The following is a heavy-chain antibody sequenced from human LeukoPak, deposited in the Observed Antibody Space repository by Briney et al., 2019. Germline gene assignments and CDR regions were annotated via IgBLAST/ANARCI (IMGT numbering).Heavy chain of an antibody. CDR1: GFTFSSYG. J-gene: IGHJ4*02. D-gene: IGHD1-7*01. CDR2: VSYDGSNK. Sequence: GGSLRLSCAASGFTFSSYGMHWVRQAPGKGLEWVAVVSYDGSNKYYADSVKGRFTISRDNSKNTLYLQMNSLRAEDTAMYFCAKDATPRNSIWDHFDSWGQGTLVTVSS. V-gene: IGHV3-30*18. CDR3: AKDATPRNSIWDHFDS.